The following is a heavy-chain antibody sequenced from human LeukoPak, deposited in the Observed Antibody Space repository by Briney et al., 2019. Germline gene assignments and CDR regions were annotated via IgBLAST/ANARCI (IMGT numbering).Heavy chain of an antibody. CDR1: GGSFSGYY. D-gene: IGHD3-10*01. V-gene: IGHV4-34*01. CDR2: INHSGST. J-gene: IGHJ4*02. Sequence: SETLSLTCAVYGGSFSGYYWSWIRQPPGKGLEWIGEINHSGSTNHNPSLTSRVTIPVDTSKNQFSLKLSSVTAADTAVYYCARGRVTMVRGPITDWGQGTLVTVSS. CDR3: ARGRVTMVRGPITD.